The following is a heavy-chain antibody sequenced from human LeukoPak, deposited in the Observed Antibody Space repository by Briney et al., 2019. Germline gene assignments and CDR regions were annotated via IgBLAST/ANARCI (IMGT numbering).Heavy chain of an antibody. CDR3: ARGAAGAFDI. J-gene: IGHJ3*02. CDR1: GFTFSTYP. V-gene: IGHV3-33*08. Sequence: GGSLRLSCAASGFTFSTYPMHWVRQAPGKGLEWVAVIWYDGSNKYYADSVKGRFTISRDNSKNTLYLQMNSLRAEDTAVYYCARGAAGAFDIWGQGTMVTVSS. D-gene: IGHD6-13*01. CDR2: IWYDGSNK.